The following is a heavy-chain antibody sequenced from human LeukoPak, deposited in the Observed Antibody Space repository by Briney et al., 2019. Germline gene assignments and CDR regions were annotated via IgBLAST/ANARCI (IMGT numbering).Heavy chain of an antibody. J-gene: IGHJ4*02. CDR1: GYTFTSYG. CDR3: ARVRFGYDPPPGEPEFDY. V-gene: IGHV1-18*04. D-gene: IGHD5-12*01. Sequence: ASVKVSCKASGYTFTSYGISWVRQAPGQGLEWMGWISAYNGNTNYAQKLQGRVTMTTDTSTSTAYMELRSLRSDDTAVYYCARVRFGYDPPPGEPEFDYWGQGTLVTVSS. CDR2: ISAYNGNT.